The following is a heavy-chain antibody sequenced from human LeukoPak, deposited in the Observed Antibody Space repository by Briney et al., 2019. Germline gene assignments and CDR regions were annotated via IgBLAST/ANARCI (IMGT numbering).Heavy chain of an antibody. Sequence: GASVKVSCKASGYTFTAYYMHWVRQAPGQGLEWMGWINPNSGGTNYAQNFQGRVTMPRDTSISTAYMELSRLRSDDTAVYYCAKDGANNWNYGDYWGQGALVTVSS. D-gene: IGHD1-20*01. J-gene: IGHJ4*02. CDR3: AKDGANNWNYGDY. CDR1: GYTFTAYY. CDR2: INPNSGGT. V-gene: IGHV1-2*02.